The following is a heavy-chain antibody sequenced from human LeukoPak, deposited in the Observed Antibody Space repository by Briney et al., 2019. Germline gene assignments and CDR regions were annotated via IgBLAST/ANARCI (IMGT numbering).Heavy chain of an antibody. J-gene: IGHJ4*02. CDR3: ARDPDWDYYGSSYFDY. CDR1: GFTFSSYS. D-gene: IGHD3-10*01. CDR2: ISSSSSYI. Sequence: GGSLRLSCAASGFTFSSYSMNWVRQAPGKGLEWVSSISSSSSYIYYADSVKGRFTISRDNAKNSLYLQMNSLRAEDTAVYYCARDPDWDYYGSSYFDYWGQGTLVTVSS. V-gene: IGHV3-21*01.